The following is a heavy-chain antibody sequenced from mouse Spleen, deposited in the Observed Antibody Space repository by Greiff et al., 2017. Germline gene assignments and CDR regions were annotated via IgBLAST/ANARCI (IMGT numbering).Heavy chain of an antibody. CDR2: IYPGDGDT. D-gene: IGHD3-2*01. CDR3: ADSSGYGAMDY. V-gene: IGHV1-82*01. Sequence: QVQLKQSGPELVKPGASVKISCKASGYAFSSSWMNWVKQRPGKGLEWIGRIYPGDGDTNYNGKFKGKATLTADKSSSTAYMQLSSLTSEDSAVYFCADSSGYGAMDYWGQGTSVTVSS. J-gene: IGHJ4*01. CDR1: GYAFSSSW.